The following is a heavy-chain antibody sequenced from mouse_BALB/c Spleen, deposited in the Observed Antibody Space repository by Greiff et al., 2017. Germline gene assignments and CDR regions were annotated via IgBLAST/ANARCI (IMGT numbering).Heavy chain of an antibody. CDR2: ISSGSSTI. D-gene: IGHD1-1*01. CDR1: GFTFSSFG. J-gene: IGHJ4*01. CDR3: ARSGGSSYDYAMDY. Sequence: EVQLVESGGGLVQPGGSRKLSCAASGFTFSSFGMHWVRQAPEKGLEWVAYISSGSSTIYYADTVKGRFTISRDNPKNTLFLQMTSLRSEDTAMYYCARSGGSSYDYAMDYWGQGTSVTVSS. V-gene: IGHV5-17*02.